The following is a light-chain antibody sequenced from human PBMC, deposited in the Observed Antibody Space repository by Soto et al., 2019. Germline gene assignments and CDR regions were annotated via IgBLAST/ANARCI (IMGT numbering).Light chain of an antibody. J-gene: IGLJ2*01. CDR2: EVT. CDR3: SSYAGNNNVI. Sequence: QSALTQPPSASGSPGQSVTISCTGTSSDVGGYNYVSWYQHHPGKAPKVIIYEVTKRPSGVPDRFSGSKSGNTASLTVSGLQADDEADYHCSSYAGNNNVIFGGGTKLTVL. V-gene: IGLV2-8*01. CDR1: SSDVGGYNY.